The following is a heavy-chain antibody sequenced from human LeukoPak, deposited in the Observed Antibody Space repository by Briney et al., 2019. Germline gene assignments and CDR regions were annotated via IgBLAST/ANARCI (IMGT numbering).Heavy chain of an antibody. CDR1: GGTFSSYT. D-gene: IGHD2-2*01. V-gene: IGHV1-69*05. J-gene: IGHJ6*03. CDR3: ARDVFSDIVVVPAYYYYYMDV. Sequence: SVKVSCKASGGTFSSYTISCVRHTPGQGLEWMGGIIPIFGTATYAQKLQGRVTITTDESTSTAYMELSSLRSEDTAVYYCARDVFSDIVVVPAYYYYYMDVWGKGTTVTVSS. CDR2: IIPIFGTA.